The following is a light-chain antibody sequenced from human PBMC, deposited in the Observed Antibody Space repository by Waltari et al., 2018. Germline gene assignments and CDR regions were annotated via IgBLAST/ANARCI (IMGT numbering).Light chain of an antibody. J-gene: IGKJ1*01. CDR3: QQYGSSPRA. CDR2: GAS. Sequence: LSLSPGERGTLSCRASQSISSSYLAWYQQKPGQAPRLLIYGASSRATGIPDRFSGSGSGTDFTLTISGLEPEDFAVYYCQQYGSSPRAFGQGTKVEIK. CDR1: QSISSSY. V-gene: IGKV3-20*01.